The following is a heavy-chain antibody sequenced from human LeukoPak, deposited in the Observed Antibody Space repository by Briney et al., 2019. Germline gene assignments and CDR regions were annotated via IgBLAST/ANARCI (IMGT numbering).Heavy chain of an antibody. J-gene: IGHJ4*02. CDR2: ISSSGSTI. D-gene: IGHD3-3*01. V-gene: IGHV3-48*03. CDR3: ARTYYDFWSGYYSHEGNPFDY. CDR1: GFTFSSYE. Sequence: GGSLRLSCAASGFTFSSYEMNWVRQAPGKGLEWVSYISSSGSTIYYADSVKGRFTISRDSAKNSLYLEMNSLRAEDTAVYYCARTYYDFWSGYYSHEGNPFDYWGQGTLVTVSS.